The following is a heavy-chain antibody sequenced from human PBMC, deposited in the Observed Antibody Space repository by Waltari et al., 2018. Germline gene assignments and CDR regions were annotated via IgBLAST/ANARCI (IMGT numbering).Heavy chain of an antibody. J-gene: IGHJ6*03. Sequence: QVQLQQWGAGLLKPSETLSLTCAVYGGSFSGYYWSWIRQPPGKGLEWIGEINHSGSTNYNPSLKSRVTISVDTSKNQFSLKLSSVTAADTAVYYCARVKVTMVRGVYKYYYMDVWGKGTTVTIPS. V-gene: IGHV4-34*01. CDR2: INHSGST. CDR1: GGSFSGYY. D-gene: IGHD3-10*01. CDR3: ARVKVTMVRGVYKYYYMDV.